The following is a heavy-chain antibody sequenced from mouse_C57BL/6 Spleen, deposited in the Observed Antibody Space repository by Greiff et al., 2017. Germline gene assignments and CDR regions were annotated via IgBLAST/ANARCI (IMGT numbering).Heavy chain of an antibody. Sequence: VQLQQSGPELVKPGASVKLSCKASGYTFTDYYMNWVKQSHGKSLEWIGDINPNNGGTSYNQKFKGKATLTVDKSSSTAYMELRSLTSEDSAVYYCARSLTGTEGYYFDYWGQGTTVTVST. CDR2: INPNNGGT. CDR3: ARSLTGTEGYYFDY. CDR1: GYTFTDYY. D-gene: IGHD4-1*01. J-gene: IGHJ2*01. V-gene: IGHV1-26*01.